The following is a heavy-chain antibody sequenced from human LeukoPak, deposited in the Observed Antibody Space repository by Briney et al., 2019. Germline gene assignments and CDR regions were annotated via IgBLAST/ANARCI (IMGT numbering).Heavy chain of an antibody. Sequence: SETLSLTCTVSGGSISSYYWSWIRQPAGKGLEWIGRIYTSGSTNYNPSLKSRVTMLVDTSKNQFSLKLSSVTAADTAVYYCARSSRVNNNFDYWGQGTLVTVSS. CDR1: GGSISSYY. J-gene: IGHJ4*02. CDR3: ARSSRVNNNFDY. CDR2: IYTSGST. D-gene: IGHD3-22*01. V-gene: IGHV4-4*07.